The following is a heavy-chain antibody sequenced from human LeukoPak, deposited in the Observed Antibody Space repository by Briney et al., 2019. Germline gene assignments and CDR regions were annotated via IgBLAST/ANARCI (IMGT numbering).Heavy chain of an antibody. CDR1: GGSLSSYY. V-gene: IGHV4-59*01. J-gene: IGHJ4*02. Sequence: PSETLSLTCTVSGGSLSSYYWSWIRQPPGKGLEWVGFIFYTGSTNYNPSLKSRVTMSVDTSKNQFSLKLSSVTAADTAVYYCARGYVLRFLEWLSDFDYWGQGTLVTVSS. CDR3: ARGYVLRFLEWLSDFDY. D-gene: IGHD3-3*01. CDR2: IFYTGST.